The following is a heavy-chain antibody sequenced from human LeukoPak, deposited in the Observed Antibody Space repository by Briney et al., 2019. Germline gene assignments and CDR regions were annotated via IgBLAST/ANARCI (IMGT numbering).Heavy chain of an antibody. CDR1: GGSFSTYY. CDR3: ARGPTISETGYFDY. V-gene: IGHV4-34*01. CDR2: INHRGDT. Sequence: SETLSLTCAVYGGSFSTYYWSWIRQSPGKGLEWIAEINHRGDTNYNPSAKSRVTISVDTSRNQFSLKITSLTAADTAVYYCARGPTISETGYFDYWGQGTLVTVSS. J-gene: IGHJ4*03. D-gene: IGHD1-1*01.